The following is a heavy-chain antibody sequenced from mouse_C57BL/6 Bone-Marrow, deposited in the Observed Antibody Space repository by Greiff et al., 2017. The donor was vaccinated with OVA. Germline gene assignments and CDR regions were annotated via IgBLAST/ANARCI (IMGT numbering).Heavy chain of an antibody. D-gene: IGHD3-1*01. Sequence: QVQLQQSGAELVRPGTSVKVSCKASGYAFTNYLIEWVKQRPGQGLEWIGVINPGSGGTNYNEKFKGKATLTADKSSSTAYMQLSSLTSEDSAVYFCARAYYAMDYWGQRTSVTVSS. CDR3: ARAYYAMDY. CDR2: INPGSGGT. J-gene: IGHJ4*01. V-gene: IGHV1-54*01. CDR1: GYAFTNYL.